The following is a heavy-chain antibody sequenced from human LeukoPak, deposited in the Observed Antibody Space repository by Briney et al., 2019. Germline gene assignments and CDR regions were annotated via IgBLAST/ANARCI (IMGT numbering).Heavy chain of an antibody. J-gene: IGHJ3*02. Sequence: SETLSLTCAVYGGSFSGYYWSWIRQPPGKGLEWIGEINHSGSTNYNPSLKSRVTISVDTSKNQFSLKLSSVTAADTAVYYCARGVMITFGGVIVHDAFDIWGQGTMVTVSS. CDR3: ARGVMITFGGVIVHDAFDI. V-gene: IGHV4-34*01. CDR2: INHSGST. CDR1: GGSFSGYY. D-gene: IGHD3-16*02.